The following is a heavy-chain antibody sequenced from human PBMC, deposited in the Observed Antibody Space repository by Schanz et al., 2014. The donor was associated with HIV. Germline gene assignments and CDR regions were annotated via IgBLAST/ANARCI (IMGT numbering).Heavy chain of an antibody. CDR3: AKMARSVAANTNFDY. Sequence: EVQVVESGGGLSKPGGTLRLPCAASGLTFSSCNTNWVRLAPVEGLEWVSSISGSGVSTFYAGSVKGRFAISRDKSKNTLYLQMNSLRVEDTAVYYCAKMARSVAANTNFDYWGQGTLVTVSS. J-gene: IGHJ4*02. CDR2: ISGSGVST. V-gene: IGHV3-23*04. CDR1: GLTFSSCN. D-gene: IGHD6-19*01.